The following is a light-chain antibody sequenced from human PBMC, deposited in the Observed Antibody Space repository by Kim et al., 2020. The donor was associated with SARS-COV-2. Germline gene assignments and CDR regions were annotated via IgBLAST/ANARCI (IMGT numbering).Light chain of an antibody. CDR1: STDVGGYNY. V-gene: IGLV2-14*03. CDR2: NVS. CDR3: TSYTSSSTLV. Sequence: QSALTQPASVSGSPGQSITISCTGTSTDVGGYNYVSWYQLHPGKAPKLMISNVSKRPSGVSSRFSGSKSGNTASLTISGLQAEDEAEYYCTSYTSSSTLVFGGGTQLTV. J-gene: IGLJ2*01.